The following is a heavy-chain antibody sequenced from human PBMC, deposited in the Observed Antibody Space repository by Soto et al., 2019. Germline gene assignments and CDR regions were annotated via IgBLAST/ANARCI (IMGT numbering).Heavy chain of an antibody. CDR1: GYSFTSYS. J-gene: IGHJ6*02. CDR3: AKGFNQYYYGMEV. Sequence: GESLKISCKGSGYSFTSYSIDCVRQMPGKGLEWMGIIYPGDSGTRYSPSFQGQVTTAAVKSISTAYLQWISLKASDTAMYYCAKGFNQYYYGMEVWGQGTTLTVSS. CDR2: IYPGDSGT. V-gene: IGHV5-51*01.